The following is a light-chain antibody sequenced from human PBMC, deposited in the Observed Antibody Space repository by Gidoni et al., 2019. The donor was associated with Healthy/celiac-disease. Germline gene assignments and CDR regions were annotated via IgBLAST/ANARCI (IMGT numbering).Light chain of an antibody. V-gene: IGKV2-28*01. J-gene: IGKJ2*01. CDR2: LGS. CDR1: QSLLHSNGYRY. CDR3: MQALQTPFT. Sequence: DIVMTQSPLSLPVTPGEPASISCMSSQSLLHSNGYRYLDWYLQKPGQSPQLLIYLGSNRASGVPDRFTGSGSATDFTLKISRVEAEDFGVYYCMQALQTPFTFGQXTKLDI.